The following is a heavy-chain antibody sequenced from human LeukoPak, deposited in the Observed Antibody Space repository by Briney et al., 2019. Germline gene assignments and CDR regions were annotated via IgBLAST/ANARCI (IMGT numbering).Heavy chain of an antibody. V-gene: IGHV3-72*01. D-gene: IGHD6-13*01. CDR1: GFAITDHH. Sequence: GGTLRLSCAAYGFAITDHHMDWVRQAPGKGMEWVGRSQTTKPNSCTTEYAASVKGRFTISRDHSTNSLYLQLTRLKTEYKAAQYWFSVGKTSSSWYHFDNWGQGTLVTVSS. J-gene: IGHJ4*02. CDR3: FSVGKTSSSWYHFDN. CDR2: SQTTKPNSCTT.